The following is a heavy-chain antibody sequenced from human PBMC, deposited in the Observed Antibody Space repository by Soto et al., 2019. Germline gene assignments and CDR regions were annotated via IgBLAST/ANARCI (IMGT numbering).Heavy chain of an antibody. J-gene: IGHJ6*03. CDR2: MNPNSGNT. D-gene: IGHD3-16*01. CDR1: GYTFTSYD. Sequence: ASVKVSCKASGYTFTSYDINWVRQATGQGLERMGWMNPNSGNTGYAQKFQGRVTMTRNTSISTAYMELSSLRSEDTAVYYCARGGLGDVRYYYYYYYMDVWGKGTTVTVSS. V-gene: IGHV1-8*01. CDR3: ARGGLGDVRYYYYYYYMDV.